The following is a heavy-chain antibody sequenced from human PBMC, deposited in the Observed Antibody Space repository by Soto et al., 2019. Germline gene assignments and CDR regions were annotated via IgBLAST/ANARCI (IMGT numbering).Heavy chain of an antibody. CDR2: IYYSGST. CDR3: VRHPSDFWFDP. D-gene: IGHD2-21*02. Sequence: SETLSLTCTVSGGSISSGGYYWSWIRQHPGKGLEWIGYIYYSGSTYYNPSLKSRVTVSVDTSKNQFSLKLSSVTAADTAVYYCVRHPSDFWFDPWGQGTLVTVSS. V-gene: IGHV4-39*01. J-gene: IGHJ5*02. CDR1: GGSISSGGYY.